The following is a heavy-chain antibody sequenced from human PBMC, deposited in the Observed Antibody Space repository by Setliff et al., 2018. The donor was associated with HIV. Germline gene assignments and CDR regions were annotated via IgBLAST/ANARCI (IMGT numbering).Heavy chain of an antibody. CDR1: GFTFNNAW. V-gene: IGHV3-33*06. J-gene: IGHJ4*02. D-gene: IGHD2-15*01. CDR2: IWYDGSNK. Sequence: GSLRLSCAASGFTFNNAWMSWVRQAPGKGLEWVAVIWYDGSNKYYADSVKGRFTISRDNSKNTLYLQMNSLRAEDTAVYYCAKDMGAATPPSYWGQGTLVTVSS. CDR3: AKDMGAATPPSY.